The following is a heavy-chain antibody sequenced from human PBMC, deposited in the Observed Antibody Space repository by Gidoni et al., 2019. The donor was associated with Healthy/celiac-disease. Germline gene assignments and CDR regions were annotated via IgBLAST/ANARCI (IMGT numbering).Heavy chain of an antibody. J-gene: IGHJ4*02. CDR2: INHSGST. Sequence: QVQLQQRGAGLLKPSETLSLTCAVYGGSFSGYYWSWIRQPPGKGLEWIGEINHSGSTNYNPSLKSRVTISVDTSKNQFSLKLSSVTAADTAVYYCARRDGYIIDYWGQGTLVTVSS. CDR1: GGSFSGYY. D-gene: IGHD5-12*01. CDR3: ARRDGYIIDY. V-gene: IGHV4-34*01.